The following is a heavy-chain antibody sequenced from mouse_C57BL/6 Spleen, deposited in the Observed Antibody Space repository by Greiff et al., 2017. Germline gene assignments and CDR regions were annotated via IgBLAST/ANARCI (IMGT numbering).Heavy chain of an antibody. Sequence: VQLQQSGAELARPGASVKLSCKASGYTFTSYGISWVKQRTGQGLEWIGELYPRSGNTYYHEKIKGQATLTADNSSSTAYMELRRLTSEDSAVYCCAREGTGRYYFDYWGQGTTLTVSS. D-gene: IGHD4-1*01. CDR2: LYPRSGNT. CDR1: GYTFTSYG. CDR3: AREGTGRYYFDY. J-gene: IGHJ2*01. V-gene: IGHV1-81*01.